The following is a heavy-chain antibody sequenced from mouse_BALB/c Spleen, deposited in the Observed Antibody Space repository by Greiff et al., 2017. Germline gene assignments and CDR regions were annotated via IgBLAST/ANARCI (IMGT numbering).Heavy chain of an antibody. V-gene: IGHV1-14*01. Sequence: EVKLVESGPELVKPGASVKMSCKASGYTFTSYVMHWVKQKPGQGLEWIGYINPYNDGTKYNEKFKGKATLTSDKSSSTAYMELSSLTSEDSAVYYCARRGISTMITLYAMDYWGQGTSVTVSS. CDR3: ARRGISTMITLYAMDY. J-gene: IGHJ4*01. D-gene: IGHD2-4*01. CDR1: GYTFTSYV. CDR2: INPYNDGT.